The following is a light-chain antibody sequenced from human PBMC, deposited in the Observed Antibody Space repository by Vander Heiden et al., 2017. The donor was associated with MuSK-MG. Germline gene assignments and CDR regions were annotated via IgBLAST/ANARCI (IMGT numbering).Light chain of an antibody. Sequence: ESVLTQSPATLSLSPGERATLSCRASQSVSSNLAWYQQKPGQAPRLLIYDASNRATGIPARFSGSGSGTDFTLTISSLEPEDFAVYYCQQRDSCPVTFGGGTKVEIK. J-gene: IGKJ4*01. CDR3: QQRDSCPVT. CDR2: DAS. V-gene: IGKV3-11*01. CDR1: QSVSSN.